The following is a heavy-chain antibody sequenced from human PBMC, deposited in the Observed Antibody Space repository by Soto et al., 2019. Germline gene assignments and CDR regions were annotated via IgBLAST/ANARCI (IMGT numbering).Heavy chain of an antibody. Sequence: GGSLRLSCAASGFTFSSYWMSWVRQAPGKGLEWVANIKQDGSEKYYVDSVKGRFTISRDNAKNSLYLQMNSLRAEDTAVYYCARDLAYSGYDFGYFDYWGQGTLVTVSS. CDR1: GFTFSSYW. J-gene: IGHJ4*02. CDR3: ARDLAYSGYDFGYFDY. D-gene: IGHD5-12*01. CDR2: IKQDGSEK. V-gene: IGHV3-7*01.